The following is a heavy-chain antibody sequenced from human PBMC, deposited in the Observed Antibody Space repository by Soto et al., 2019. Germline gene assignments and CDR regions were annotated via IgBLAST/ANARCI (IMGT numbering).Heavy chain of an antibody. CDR1: GFTLSISS. D-gene: IGHD3-22*01. CDR2: IRRYTSVT. Sequence: EVQLVESGGILVQPGGSLRLSCAASGFTLSISSMNWVRQAPGKGLEWVLYIRRYTSVTSYADSVQGRFTISRDKAKNSLYLHKPNMRVEDTDVDYCGRRGDCGYYTVEYWGQGTLVTASS. J-gene: IGHJ4*02. V-gene: IGHV3-48*01. CDR3: GRRGDCGYYTVEY.